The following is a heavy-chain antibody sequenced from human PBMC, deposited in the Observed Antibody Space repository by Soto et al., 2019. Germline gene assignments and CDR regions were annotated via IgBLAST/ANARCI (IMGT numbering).Heavy chain of an antibody. J-gene: IGHJ4*02. CDR3: ARPLKRGYSYGAFDY. CDR2: IIPIFGTA. D-gene: IGHD5-18*01. CDR1: GGTFSSYA. Sequence: GASVKVSCKASGGTFSSYAISWVRQAPGQGLEWMGGIIPIFGTANYAQKFQGRVTITADESTSTAYMELSSLRSEDTAVYYCARPLKRGYSYGAFDYWGQGTLVTVSS. V-gene: IGHV1-69*13.